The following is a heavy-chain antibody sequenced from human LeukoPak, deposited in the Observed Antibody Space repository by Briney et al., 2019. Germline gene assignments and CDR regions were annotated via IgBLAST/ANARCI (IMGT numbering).Heavy chain of an antibody. V-gene: IGHV4-61*02. CDR3: ARLRRQPF. CDR2: IYTSGST. Sequence: SETLSLTCTVSGDSISSGDYYWSWIRQPAGKGLEWIGRIYTSGSTNYNPSLKSRVTISVDTSKNQFSLKLSSVTAADTAIYYCARLRRQPFWGQGTLVTVSS. CDR1: GDSISSGDYY. D-gene: IGHD5-18*01. J-gene: IGHJ4*02.